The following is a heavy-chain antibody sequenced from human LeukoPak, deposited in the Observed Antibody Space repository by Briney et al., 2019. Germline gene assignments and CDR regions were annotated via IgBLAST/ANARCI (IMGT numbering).Heavy chain of an antibody. D-gene: IGHD4-17*01. J-gene: IGHJ4*02. CDR3: ARDFGDFRTDY. CDR1: GGSISGSGYY. CDR2: SDYSGGT. V-gene: IGHV4-39*01. Sequence: SETLSLTCTVSGGSISGSGYYWAWIRQSPGKGLEWIGSSDYSGGTTYNPSLKSRVTVSADTSKNQFSLKLTSVTAADTAVYYCARDFGDFRTDYWGQGTLVTVSS.